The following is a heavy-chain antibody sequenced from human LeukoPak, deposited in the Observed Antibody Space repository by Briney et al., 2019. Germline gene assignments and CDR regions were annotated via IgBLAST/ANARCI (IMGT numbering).Heavy chain of an antibody. J-gene: IGHJ4*02. V-gene: IGHV1-69*05. CDR3: ASNYDFWSGSYYFDY. Sequence: SVKVSCKASGGTFSSYAISWVRQAPGQGLEWMGRIIPIFSTANYAQKFQGRVTITTDESTSTAYMELSSLRSEDTAVYYCASNYDFWSGSYYFDYWGQGTLVTVSS. CDR1: GGTFSSYA. D-gene: IGHD3-3*01. CDR2: IIPIFSTA.